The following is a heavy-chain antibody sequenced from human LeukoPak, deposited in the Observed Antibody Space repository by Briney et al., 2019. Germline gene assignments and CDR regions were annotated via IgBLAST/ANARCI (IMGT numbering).Heavy chain of an antibody. V-gene: IGHV4-61*02. CDR3: ARVGGRDPVLWYFDL. CDR2: IYTSGST. D-gene: IGHD3-16*01. J-gene: IGHJ2*01. Sequence: SETLSLTCTVSGGSISSGSYYWSWIRQPAGKGLEWIGRIYTSGSTNYNPSLKSRVTISVDTSKNQFSLKLSSVTAADTAVYYCARVGGRDPVLWYFDLWGRGTLVTVSS. CDR1: GGSISSGSYY.